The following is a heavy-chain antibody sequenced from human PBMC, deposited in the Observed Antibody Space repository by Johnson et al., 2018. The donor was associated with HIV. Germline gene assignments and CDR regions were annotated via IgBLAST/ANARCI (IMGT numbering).Heavy chain of an antibody. D-gene: IGHD1-14*01. Sequence: MQLVESGGGVVRPGGSLRLSCAASGFTFDDYGMSWVSQAPGTGLEWVSGINWNGGNTGYAYSMKGRFAISRDNAKNSLYLQMNSLRAEDTALYYCARENLGAFDIWGQGTMVTVSS. CDR2: INWNGGNT. J-gene: IGHJ3*02. CDR1: GFTFDDYG. CDR3: ARENLGAFDI. V-gene: IGHV3-20*04.